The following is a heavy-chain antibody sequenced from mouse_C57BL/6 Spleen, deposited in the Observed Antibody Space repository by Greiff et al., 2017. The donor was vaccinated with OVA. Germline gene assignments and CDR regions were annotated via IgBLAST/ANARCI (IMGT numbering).Heavy chain of an antibody. CDR2: IDPETGGT. D-gene: IGHD1-1*01. CDR3: TTYYYGSRGFAY. CDR1: GYTFTDYE. Sequence: VQLQQSGAELVRPGASVTLSCKASGYTFTDYEMHWVKQTPVHGLEWIGAIDPETGGTAYNQKFKGKAILTADKSSSTAYMELRSLTSEDSAVYYCTTYYYGSRGFAYWGQGTLVTVSA. V-gene: IGHV1-15*01. J-gene: IGHJ3*01.